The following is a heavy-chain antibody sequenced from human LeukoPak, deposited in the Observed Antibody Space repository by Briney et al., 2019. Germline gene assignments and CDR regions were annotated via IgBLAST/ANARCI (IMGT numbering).Heavy chain of an antibody. V-gene: IGHV3-23*01. Sequence: GGSLRLSCAASGFTFSSYAMSWVRQAPGKGLEWVSAISGSGGSTYYADSVKGRFTISRDNSKNTLYLQMNSLRAEDTAVYYCARDLVGYYDFWSGYYFTVPWGQGTLVTVSS. CDR3: ARDLVGYYDFWSGYYFTVP. CDR2: ISGSGGST. J-gene: IGHJ5*02. CDR1: GFTFSSYA. D-gene: IGHD3-3*01.